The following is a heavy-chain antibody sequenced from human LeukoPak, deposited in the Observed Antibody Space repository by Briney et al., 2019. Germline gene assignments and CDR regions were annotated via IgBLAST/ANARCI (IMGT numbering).Heavy chain of an antibody. Sequence: GGSLRLSCAASGFTFRNHGMNWVRQAPGKGLEWVSGISPSGGGTYYADSVKGRFTISRDNSKNTLSLQMNSLRAEDTAVYYCAKESTVTPGNVNWFDTWGQGTLVTVSS. CDR3: AKESTVTPGNVNWFDT. V-gene: IGHV3-23*01. CDR2: ISPSGGGT. D-gene: IGHD4-17*01. CDR1: GFTFRNHG. J-gene: IGHJ5*02.